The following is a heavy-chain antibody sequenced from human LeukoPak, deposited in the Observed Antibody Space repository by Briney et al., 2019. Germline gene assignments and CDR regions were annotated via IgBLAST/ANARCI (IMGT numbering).Heavy chain of an antibody. CDR3: AREKMGTPPWPSTKSYWYFDL. D-gene: IGHD7-27*01. J-gene: IGHJ2*01. Sequence: SETLSLTCAVYGGSFSGYYWSWIRQPPGKGLEWIGEINHSGSTNYNPSLKSRVTISVDTSKNQFSLKLSSVTAADTAVYYCAREKMGTPPWPSTKSYWYFDLWGRGTLVTVSS. CDR1: GGSFSGYY. V-gene: IGHV4-34*01. CDR2: INHSGST.